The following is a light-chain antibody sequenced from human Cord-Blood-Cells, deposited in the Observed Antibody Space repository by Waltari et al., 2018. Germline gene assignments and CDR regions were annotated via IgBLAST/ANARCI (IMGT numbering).Light chain of an antibody. V-gene: IGKV1-5*01. Sequence: SVGDRVTITCRASQSISSWLAWYQQKPGKAPKLLIYDASSLESGVPSRFSGSGSGTEFTLTISSLQPDDFATYYCQQYNSYSGTFGQGTKVEIK. CDR3: QQYNSYSGT. CDR2: DAS. CDR1: QSISSW. J-gene: IGKJ1*01.